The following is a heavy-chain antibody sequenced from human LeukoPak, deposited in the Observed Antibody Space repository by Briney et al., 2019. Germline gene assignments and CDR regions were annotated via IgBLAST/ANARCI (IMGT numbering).Heavy chain of an antibody. D-gene: IGHD3-22*01. CDR3: ARGSAYYCDSSGYSYYFDY. J-gene: IGHJ4*02. Sequence: SETLSLTCAVYGGSFSGYYWSWIRQPPGKGLEWIGEINHSGSTNYNPSLKSRVTISVDTSKNQFSLKLSSVTAADTAVYYCARGSAYYCDSSGYSYYFDYWGQGTLVTVSS. CDR2: INHSGST. V-gene: IGHV4-34*01. CDR1: GGSFSGYY.